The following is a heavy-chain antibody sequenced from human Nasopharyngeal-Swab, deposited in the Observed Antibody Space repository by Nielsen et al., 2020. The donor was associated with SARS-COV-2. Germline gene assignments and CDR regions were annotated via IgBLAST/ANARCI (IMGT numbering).Heavy chain of an antibody. J-gene: IGHJ4*02. CDR3: TTELYYYGSGSYYKGFAD. D-gene: IGHD3-10*01. V-gene: IGHV3-15*01. Sequence: VCQAPGKGLEWVGRIKSKTDGGTTDYPAPVKGRFTISRDDSKNTLYLQMNSLKTEDTAVYYCTTELYYYGSGSYYKGFADWGQGTLVTVSS. CDR2: IKSKTDGGTT.